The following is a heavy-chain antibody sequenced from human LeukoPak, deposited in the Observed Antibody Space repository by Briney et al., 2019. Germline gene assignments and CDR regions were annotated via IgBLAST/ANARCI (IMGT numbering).Heavy chain of an antibody. CDR1: GYTFTDYY. D-gene: IGHD5-24*01. CDR2: LNPNSGDT. Sequence: ASVRVSCKASGYTFTDYYMHWVRQAPGQGLEWMGWLNPNSGDTNYAQKFQGRVSMTRDSSISTAYMDLSDLRSDDTAVYSCARGRNIEMTTMSGGSDYWGQGTLVADSS. CDR3: ARGRNIEMTTMSGGSDY. V-gene: IGHV1-2*02. J-gene: IGHJ4*02.